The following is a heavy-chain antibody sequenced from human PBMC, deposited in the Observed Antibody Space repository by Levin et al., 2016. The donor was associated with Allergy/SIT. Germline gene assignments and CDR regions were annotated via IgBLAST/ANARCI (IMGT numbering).Heavy chain of an antibody. V-gene: IGHV4-34*01. J-gene: IGHJ4*02. D-gene: IGHD3-9*01. CDR1: GASFNDHH. CDR2: FYYSGNT. Sequence: SQTLSLTCGVYGASFNDHHWSWIRQPPGKGLEWIGSFYYSGNTYYNPSLKSRVTISVDTSKNHFSLRLSSVTAADTAIYYCARHEGYDIVTGYGYHDIWGQGILVTVSS. CDR3: ARHEGYDIVTGYGYHDI.